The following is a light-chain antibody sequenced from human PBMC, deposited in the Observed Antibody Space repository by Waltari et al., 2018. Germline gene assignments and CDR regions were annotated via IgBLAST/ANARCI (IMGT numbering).Light chain of an antibody. J-gene: IGKJ1*01. CDR3: QQYDNWLGT. CDR1: QSIRSN. Sequence: EIVMTQSPATLSVFPGERATLSCTASQSIRSNLAWYQHKPGQAPRLLIYCASTRATGIPARFSGSGSGTEFTLTISSLQSEDFAVYFCQQYDNWLGTFGQGTKVEIK. V-gene: IGKV3-15*01. CDR2: CAS.